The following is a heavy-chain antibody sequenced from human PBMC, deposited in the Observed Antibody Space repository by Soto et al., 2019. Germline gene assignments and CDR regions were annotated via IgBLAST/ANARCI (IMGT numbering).Heavy chain of an antibody. Sequence: QVQLVQSGDEVKQPGASVKVSCKASGSTITAYGISWVRKAPGQGLEWMAWISSHNGNTYYAQNLQGRVTMTTDTSTSTAYMELRSLRSDDTAVYYCASSSIAAAGPFDYWGQGALVTVSS. CDR1: GSTITAYG. CDR2: ISSHNGNT. J-gene: IGHJ4*02. CDR3: ASSSIAAAGPFDY. V-gene: IGHV1-18*01. D-gene: IGHD6-13*01.